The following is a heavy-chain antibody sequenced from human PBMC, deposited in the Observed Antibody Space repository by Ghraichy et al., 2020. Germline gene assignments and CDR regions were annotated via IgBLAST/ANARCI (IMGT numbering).Heavy chain of an antibody. Sequence: GGSLRLSCAASGFTFSSYGMHWVRQAPGKGLEWVAFIRYDGSNKYYADSVKGRFTISRDNSKNTLYLQMNSLRAEDTAVYYCAKGSTYYDYVWGSFDYWGQGTLVTVSS. CDR2: IRYDGSNK. CDR3: AKGSTYYDYVWGSFDY. D-gene: IGHD3-16*01. V-gene: IGHV3-30*02. J-gene: IGHJ4*02. CDR1: GFTFSSYG.